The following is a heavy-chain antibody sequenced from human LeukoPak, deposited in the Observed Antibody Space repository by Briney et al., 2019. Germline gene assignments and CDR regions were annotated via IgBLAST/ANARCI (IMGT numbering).Heavy chain of an antibody. CDR2: IRFDATNK. CDR3: AKEQYPGYFDY. J-gene: IGHJ4*02. CDR1: GFIFGGSS. Sequence: GGSLRLSCAASGFIFGGSSMHWVRQAPGKGLEWVSFIRFDATNKYYADSVKGRFTISRDNSNNTLYLQLNNVRTEDTATYFCAKEQYPGYFDYWGQGTLVTVSS. V-gene: IGHV3-30*02. D-gene: IGHD1-14*01.